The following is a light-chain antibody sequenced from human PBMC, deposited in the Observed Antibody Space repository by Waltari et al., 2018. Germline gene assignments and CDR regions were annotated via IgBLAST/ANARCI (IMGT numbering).Light chain of an antibody. CDR3: QQYNNWPPGT. CDR1: QSVSSN. J-gene: IGKJ1*01. V-gene: IGKV3-15*01. CDR2: GAS. Sequence: EIVMTQSPATLSVSPGERAPLPCRASQSVSSNLAWYQQKPGQAPRLLIYGASTRATGIPARFSGSGSGTEFTLTISSLQSEDFAVYYCQQYNNWPPGTFGQGTKVEIK.